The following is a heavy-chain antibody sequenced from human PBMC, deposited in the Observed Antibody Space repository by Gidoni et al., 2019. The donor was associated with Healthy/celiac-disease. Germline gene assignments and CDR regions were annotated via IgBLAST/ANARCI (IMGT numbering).Heavy chain of an antibody. CDR2: IYYSGST. J-gene: IGHJ5*02. V-gene: IGHV4-39*07. CDR3: ARDSARDSGWYYWFDP. CDR1: GGSISSSSYY. Sequence: PQLQESGPGLVKPSETLSRTCTVAGGSISSSSYYWGLIRQPPGKGLAGMGCIYYSGSTYYNPALKSRVTISLDTSKNQFSLKLSSVTAADTAVYYCARDSARDSGWYYWFDPWGQGTLVTVSS. D-gene: IGHD6-19*01.